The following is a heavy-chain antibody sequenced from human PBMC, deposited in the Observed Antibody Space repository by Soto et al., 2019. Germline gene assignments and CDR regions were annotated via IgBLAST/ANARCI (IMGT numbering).Heavy chain of an antibody. J-gene: IGHJ4*02. CDR2: INHSGST. V-gene: IGHV4-34*01. CDR3: ARGRYYDSSGYSPFDY. CDR1: GGSFSGYY. D-gene: IGHD3-22*01. Sequence: SETLSFTCAVYGGSFSGYYWSWIRQPPGKGLEWIGEINHSGSTNYNPSLKSRVTISVDTSKNQFSLKLSSVTAADTAVYYCARGRYYDSSGYSPFDYWGQGTLVTVSS.